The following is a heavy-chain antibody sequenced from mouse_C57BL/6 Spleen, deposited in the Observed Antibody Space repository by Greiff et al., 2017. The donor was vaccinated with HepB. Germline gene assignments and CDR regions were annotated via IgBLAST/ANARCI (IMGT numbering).Heavy chain of an antibody. D-gene: IGHD1-1*01. CDR2: IRNKANGYTT. Sequence: EVQLVESGGGLVQPGGSLSLSCAASGFTFTDYYMSWVRQPPGKALEWLGFIRNKANGYTTEYSASVKGRFTISRDNSQSILYLQMNALRAEDSATYYCARYNDYYGSSYRYFDVWGTGTTVTVSS. J-gene: IGHJ1*03. CDR1: GFTFTDYY. CDR3: ARYNDYYGSSYRYFDV. V-gene: IGHV7-3*01.